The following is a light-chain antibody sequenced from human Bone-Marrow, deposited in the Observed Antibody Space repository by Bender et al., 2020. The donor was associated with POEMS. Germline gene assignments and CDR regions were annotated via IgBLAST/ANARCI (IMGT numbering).Light chain of an antibody. CDR3: QVWDNSIVL. CDR2: KNA. CDR1: QLGDKH. Sequence: SNELIQPPSASVSPGRTATITCSGDQLGDKHVCWYQQKAGQSPTLVIYKNAKRPSGVPARFSGSNSGNTATLTISGTQAMDEADYYCQVWDNSIVLFGGGTKLTVL. V-gene: IGLV3-1*01. J-gene: IGLJ2*01.